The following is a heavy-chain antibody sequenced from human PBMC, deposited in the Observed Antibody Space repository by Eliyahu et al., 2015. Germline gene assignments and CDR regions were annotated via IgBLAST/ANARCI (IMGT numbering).Heavy chain of an antibody. CDR1: GFXFXSYG. V-gene: IGHV3-33*01. CDR3: ARAQDWLSHIDY. D-gene: IGHD3/OR15-3a*01. Sequence: QVQLVESGGGVVQPGXSLRLSCAASGFXFXSYGLXWVRQAPGKGLXWVAVIWYDGSNKYYADSVKGRFTISRDNSKNTLYLQMNSLRAEDTAVYYCARAQDWLSHIDYWGQGTLVTVSS. CDR2: IWYDGSNK. J-gene: IGHJ4*02.